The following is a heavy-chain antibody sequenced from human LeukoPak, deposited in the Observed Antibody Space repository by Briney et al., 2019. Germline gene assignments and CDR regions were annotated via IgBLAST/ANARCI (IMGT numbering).Heavy chain of an antibody. V-gene: IGHV3-9*01. CDR1: GFTFDDYA. D-gene: IGHD1-1*01. CDR3: AKVANEGYFDY. CDR2: ISWNSGSI. Sequence: GRSLRLSCAASGFTFDDYAMHWVRQTPGKGLEWVSGISWNSGSIGCADCVKGRFTISRDNAKNSLYLQMNSLRAEDTALYYCAKVANEGYFDYWGQGTLVTVSS. J-gene: IGHJ4*02.